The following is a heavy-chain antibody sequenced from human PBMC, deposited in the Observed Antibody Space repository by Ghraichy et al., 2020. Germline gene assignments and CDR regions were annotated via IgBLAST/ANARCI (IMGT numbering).Heavy chain of an antibody. V-gene: IGHV4-31*03. J-gene: IGHJ6*02. Sequence: SQTLSLTCTVSGGSISSGGYYWSWIRQHPGKGLEWIGYIYYSGSTYYNPSLKSRVTISVDTSKNQFSLKLSSVTAADTAVYYCARDRRIAAAGRYGMDVWGQGTTVTVSS. CDR2: IYYSGST. CDR3: ARDRRIAAAGRYGMDV. D-gene: IGHD6-13*01. CDR1: GGSISSGGYY.